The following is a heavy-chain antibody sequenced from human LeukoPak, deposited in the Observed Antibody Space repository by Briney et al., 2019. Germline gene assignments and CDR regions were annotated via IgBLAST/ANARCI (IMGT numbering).Heavy chain of an antibody. D-gene: IGHD6-13*01. Sequence: SSETLSLTCTVSGGSISSYYWSWIRQPPGKGLDWIEYIYYSGSTYYNPSLKSRVTISVDTSKTQYSLMLSSWAAAATAVYYCAVAAAGTLCDHWGQGTLVTVSS. V-gene: IGHV4-59*01. CDR2: IYYSGST. CDR3: AVAAAGTLCDH. J-gene: IGHJ5*02. CDR1: GGSISSYY.